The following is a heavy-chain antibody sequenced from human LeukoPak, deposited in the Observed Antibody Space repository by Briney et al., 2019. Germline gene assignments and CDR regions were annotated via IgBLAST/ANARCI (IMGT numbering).Heavy chain of an antibody. CDR1: GGSISSYY. J-gene: IGHJ6*03. V-gene: IGHV4-4*09. CDR3: ARHPLYSRYYMDV. Sequence: KTSETLSLTCTVSGGSISSYYWSWIRQPPGKGLEWIGYIYTSGSTNYNPSLKSRVTISVDTSKNQFSLKLSSVTAADTAVYYCARHPLYSRYYMDVWGKGTTVTVSS. CDR2: IYTSGST. D-gene: IGHD2-2*02.